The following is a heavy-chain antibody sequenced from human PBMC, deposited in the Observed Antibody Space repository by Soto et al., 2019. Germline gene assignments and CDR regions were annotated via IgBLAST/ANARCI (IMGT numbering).Heavy chain of an antibody. D-gene: IGHD7-27*01. V-gene: IGHV3-74*01. CDR2: IKTDGSST. Sequence: GGSLSLSCAASGFPFSSYAMHWVRQAPGKGLVWVSGIKTDGSSTGYADSVKGRFTISRDNAQNTLYLQMNSLRAEDTALYYCARVGTGAYYFDYWGLGTLVTVSS. CDR3: ARVGTGAYYFDY. J-gene: IGHJ4*02. CDR1: GFPFSSYA.